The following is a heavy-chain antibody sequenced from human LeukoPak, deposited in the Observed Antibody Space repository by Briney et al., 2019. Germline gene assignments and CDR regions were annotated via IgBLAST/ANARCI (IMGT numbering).Heavy chain of an antibody. V-gene: IGHV1-18*04. D-gene: IGHD3-22*01. CDR2: ISAYNGNT. Sequence: GASVKVSCKASGYTFTSYGISWVRQAPGQGLEWMGWISAYNGNTNYAQKLQGRVTMTTDTSTSTAYMELRSLRSDDTAVYYCARGNGDYYDSSGYYYYFDYWGQGTLVTVSS. CDR1: GYTFTSYG. J-gene: IGHJ4*02. CDR3: ARGNGDYYDSSGYYYYFDY.